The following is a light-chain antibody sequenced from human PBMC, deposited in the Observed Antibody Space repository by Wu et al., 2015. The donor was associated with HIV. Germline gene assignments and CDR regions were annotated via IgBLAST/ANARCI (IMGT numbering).Light chain of an antibody. CDR3: QLYGSSPLT. CDR2: DTS. V-gene: IGKV3-20*01. CDR1: QSVSSSY. J-gene: IGKJ4*01. Sequence: IVLTQSPGTLSLSPGERATLSCRASQSVSSSYVAWYQQKPGQAPGLLIYDTSSRATGISDRISGSGSGTDFTLTISRLEPEDFAVYYCQLYGSSPLTFGGGTKVEIK.